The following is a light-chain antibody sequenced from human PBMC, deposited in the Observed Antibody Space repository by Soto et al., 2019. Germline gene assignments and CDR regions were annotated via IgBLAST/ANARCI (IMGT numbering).Light chain of an antibody. CDR1: QSVSSSY. CDR3: QQYNDWLT. CDR2: GAS. V-gene: IGKV3-15*01. Sequence: EIVLTQSPGTLSLSPGEGATLSCRASQSVSSSYLVWHQQKPGQAPRLLIYGASTRATGIPARFSGSGSGTEFTLTISSLQSEDFAVYYCQQYNDWLTFGGGTKVDIK. J-gene: IGKJ4*01.